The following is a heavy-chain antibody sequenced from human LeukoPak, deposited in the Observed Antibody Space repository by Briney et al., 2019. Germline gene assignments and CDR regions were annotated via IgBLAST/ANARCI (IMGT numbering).Heavy chain of an antibody. CDR3: ATDRTDYVWGSYRYFDY. J-gene: IGHJ4*02. CDR2: FDPEDGET. CDR1: GYTLTELS. Sequence: ASVKVSCKVSGYTLTELSMHWVRQAPGKGLEWMGGFDPEDGETIYAQKFQGRVTMTEDTSTDTAYMELSSLRSEDTAVYYCATDRTDYVWGSYRYFDYWGQGTLVTVSS. V-gene: IGHV1-24*01. D-gene: IGHD3-16*02.